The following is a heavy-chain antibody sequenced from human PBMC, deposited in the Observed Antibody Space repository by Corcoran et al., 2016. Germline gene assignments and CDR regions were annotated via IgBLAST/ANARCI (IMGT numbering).Heavy chain of an antibody. J-gene: IGHJ6*02. V-gene: IGHV3-73*02. Sequence: EVQLVESVGDLVQPGGSLRLSCAASGFTFSDSAIHWVRQASGKGLEWVGRIRSRPNSYATAYAASLGGRFTISRDDSKNTAYLQMNSLKTEDTAVCYCTRGSGGYGMDVWGQGTTVTVSS. D-gene: IGHD1-26*01. CDR1: GFTFSDSA. CDR2: IRSRPNSYAT. CDR3: TRGSGGYGMDV.